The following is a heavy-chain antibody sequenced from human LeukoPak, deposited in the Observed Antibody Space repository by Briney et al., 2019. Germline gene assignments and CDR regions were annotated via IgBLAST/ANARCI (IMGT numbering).Heavy chain of an antibody. CDR1: GGSFSGYY. CDR2: INHSGST. V-gene: IGHV4-34*01. Sequence: TSETLSLTCAVYGGSFSGYYWSWIRQPPGKGLEWIGEINHSGSTNYNPSLKSRVTISVDTSKNQFSLKLSSVTAADTAVYYCARRGGYSYGYYRKYNWFDPWGQGTLVTVSS. J-gene: IGHJ5*02. D-gene: IGHD5-18*01. CDR3: ARRGGYSYGYYRKYNWFDP.